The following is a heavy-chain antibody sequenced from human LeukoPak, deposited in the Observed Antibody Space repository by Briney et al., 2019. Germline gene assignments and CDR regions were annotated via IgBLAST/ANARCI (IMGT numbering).Heavy chain of an antibody. V-gene: IGHV3-21*01. CDR1: GFTFSSYS. Sequence: GGSLRLSCAASGFTFSSYSMNWVRQAPGKGLEWVSSISSSSSYKYYADSVKGRFTISRDNAKNSLYLQMNSLRAEDTAVYYCARAYYDSEGVDYWGQGTLVTVSS. D-gene: IGHD3-22*01. CDR3: ARAYYDSEGVDY. CDR2: ISSSSSYK. J-gene: IGHJ4*02.